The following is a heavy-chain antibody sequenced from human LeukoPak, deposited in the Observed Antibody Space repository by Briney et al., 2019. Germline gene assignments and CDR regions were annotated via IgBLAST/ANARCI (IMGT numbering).Heavy chain of an antibody. CDR2: ITDSGGST. J-gene: IGHJ4*02. V-gene: IGHV3-23*01. CDR3: ARCSGDTCYSRPPDY. CDR1: GFTFSSYG. Sequence: GWSLRLSCAGSGFTFSSYGMSWVRQALGKGLEWVSAITDSGGSTKYTDPVKGRFTISRDNSENMLFLQMNSLRAEDTAIYYCARCSGDTCYSRPPDYWGQGALVTVSS. D-gene: IGHD2-15*01.